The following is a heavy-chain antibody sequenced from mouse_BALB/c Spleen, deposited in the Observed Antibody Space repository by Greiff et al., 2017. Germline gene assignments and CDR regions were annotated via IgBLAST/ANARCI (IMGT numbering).Heavy chain of an antibody. Sequence: EVQLVESGGGLVKPGGSLKLSCAASGFTFSSYAMSWVRQSPEKRLEWVAEISSGGSYTYYPDTVTGRFTISRDNAKNTLYLEMSSLRSEDTAMYYCAGYYRYDGAWFAYWGQGTLVTVSA. CDR2: ISSGGSYT. CDR3: AGYYRYDGAWFAY. V-gene: IGHV5-9-4*01. J-gene: IGHJ3*01. CDR1: GFTFSSYA. D-gene: IGHD2-14*01.